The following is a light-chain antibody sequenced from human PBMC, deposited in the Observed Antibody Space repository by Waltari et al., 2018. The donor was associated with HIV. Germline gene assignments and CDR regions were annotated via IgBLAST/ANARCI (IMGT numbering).Light chain of an antibody. CDR2: INN. J-gene: IGLJ2*01. V-gene: IGLV1-44*01. CDR1: RPNIGSNN. Sequence: QSVLPQPPSASGTPGQRVTITCSGSRPNIGSNNDNWYQQLPGTAPNLLNYINNRRPSGLPDRFSGSKSGTSASLAIIGLQSEDDADYYCAAWVDSLNGVVFGGVTKLTVL. CDR3: AAWVDSLNGVV.